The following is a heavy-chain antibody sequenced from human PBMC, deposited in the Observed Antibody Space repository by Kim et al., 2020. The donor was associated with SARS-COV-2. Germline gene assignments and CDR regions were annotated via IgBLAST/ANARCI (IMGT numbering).Heavy chain of an antibody. D-gene: IGHD3-10*01. CDR2: IYHSGST. J-gene: IGHJ6*02. V-gene: IGHV4-4*02. CDR3: ARVTRYYYGSGSDYYYNGMDV. CDR1: GGSISSNNW. Sequence: SETLSLTCAVSGGSISSNNWWSCVRQPPGKGLEWIGEIYHSGSTNYNPSLKSRVTISVDKSKKQVSLKLSSVTAADTAVYYCARVTRYYYGSGSDYYYNGMDVWGQGTTVTVSS.